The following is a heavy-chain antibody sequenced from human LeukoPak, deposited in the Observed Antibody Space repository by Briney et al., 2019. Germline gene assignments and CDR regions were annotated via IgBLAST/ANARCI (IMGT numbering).Heavy chain of an antibody. CDR1: GYSFTNYW. D-gene: IGHD2-15*01. V-gene: IGHV5-51*01. CDR3: ARLPHQDVVVVVGGL. J-gene: IGHJ4*02. CDR2: IYPGDSDT. Sequence: GESLKISCKGSGYSFTNYWIGWVRQLPGKGLEWMGIIYPGDSDTRYSPSFQGQVTISADKSISTAYLQWSSLKASDTAMYYCARLPHQDVVVVVGGLWGQGTLVTVSS.